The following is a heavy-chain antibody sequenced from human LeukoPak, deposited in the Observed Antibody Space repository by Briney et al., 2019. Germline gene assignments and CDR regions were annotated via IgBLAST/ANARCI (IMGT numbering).Heavy chain of an antibody. CDR2: INHSGST. J-gene: IGHJ4*02. CDR3: SRGVNWNYDYDY. D-gene: IGHD1-7*01. CDR1: GGSFSGYY. V-gene: IGHV4-34*01. Sequence: SETLSLTCAVYGGSFSGYYWSWIRQPPGKGLEWIGEINHSGSTNYNPSLKSGVTISVDTSKNQFSLKLSSVTAAATAVDYCSRGVNWNYDYDYWGQGTLVTVSA.